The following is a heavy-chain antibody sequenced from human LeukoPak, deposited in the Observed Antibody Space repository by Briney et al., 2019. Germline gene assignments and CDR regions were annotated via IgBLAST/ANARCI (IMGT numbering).Heavy chain of an antibody. CDR3: ARRGDVYNYAWY. CDR2: IYPGDSDT. D-gene: IGHD5-24*01. CDR1: GYDFTRNW. J-gene: IGHJ4*02. V-gene: IGHV5-51*01. Sequence: GESLQISCLASGYDFTRNWIGWVRQMPGKGLEWMGVIYPGDSDTRYSPAFQGQVTISADKSRNVAYLQWSSLKASDTAMYYCARRGDVYNYAWYWGQGTLVIVSS.